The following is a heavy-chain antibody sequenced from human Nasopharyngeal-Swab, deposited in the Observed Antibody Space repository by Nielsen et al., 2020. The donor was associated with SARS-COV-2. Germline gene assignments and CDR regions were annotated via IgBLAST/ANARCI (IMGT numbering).Heavy chain of an antibody. D-gene: IGHD6-13*01. CDR3: ARAESWDVGRFDY. CDR1: GGSFSGYY. CDR2: INHSGST. J-gene: IGHJ4*02. Sequence: SETLSLTCAVYGGSFSGYYWSWIRQPPGKGLEWIGEINHSGSTNYNPSLKSRVTISVDTSKNQFSLKLSSVTAADTAVYYCARAESWDVGRFDYWGQGTLVTVSS. V-gene: IGHV4-34*01.